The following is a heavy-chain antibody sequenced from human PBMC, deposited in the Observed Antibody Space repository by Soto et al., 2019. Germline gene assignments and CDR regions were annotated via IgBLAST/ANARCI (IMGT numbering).Heavy chain of an antibody. J-gene: IGHJ4*02. Sequence: GESLKISCEGSGYNFNTYWIGWVRQMPGKGLEWVALIYPGDSDTKYSQSFEGQVTLSVDRSISTAYLQWSSLKASDTAIYYCATSTVSYVDIVSSTTRGYFDHWGQGTLVTVSS. CDR2: IYPGDSDT. CDR1: GYNFNTYW. D-gene: IGHD5-12*01. CDR3: ATSTVSYVDIVSSTTRGYFDH. V-gene: IGHV5-51*01.